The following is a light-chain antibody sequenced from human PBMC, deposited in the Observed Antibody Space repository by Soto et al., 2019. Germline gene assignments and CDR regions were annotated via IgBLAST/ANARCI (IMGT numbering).Light chain of an antibody. J-gene: IGKJ1*01. Sequence: EVLMTQSPATLSVSPGERATLSCRASQSLSTNLAWYQQKAGQAPRLLIYDASTRATGIPARFSGTGSGTEFTLTISSLQSEDFAVYYCQQYSNWPPWTFGQGTKVEI. CDR2: DAS. V-gene: IGKV3-15*01. CDR1: QSLSTN. CDR3: QQYSNWPPWT.